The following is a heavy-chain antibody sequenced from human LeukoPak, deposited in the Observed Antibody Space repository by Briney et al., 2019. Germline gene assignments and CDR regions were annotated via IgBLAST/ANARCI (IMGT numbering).Heavy chain of an antibody. J-gene: IGHJ5*02. Sequence: ASVKVSCKASGYTFTSYGISWVRQAPGQGLEWMGWISAYNGNTNYAQKLQGRVTMTTDTSTSTAYMELRSLRSDDSAVYYCATEAVGSGYSQAFDPWGQGTLVTVSS. CDR3: ATEAVGSGYSQAFDP. CDR2: ISAYNGNT. V-gene: IGHV1-18*01. CDR1: GYTFTSYG. D-gene: IGHD3-3*01.